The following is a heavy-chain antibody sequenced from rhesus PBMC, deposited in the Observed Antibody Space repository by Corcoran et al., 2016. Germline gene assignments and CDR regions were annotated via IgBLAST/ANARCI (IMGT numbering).Heavy chain of an antibody. CDR3: AREGGIAAAGDFDY. D-gene: IGHD6-25*01. CDR2: IYGSGGSN. V-gene: IGHV4S14*01. Sequence: QVQLQESGPGLVKPSETLSLTCAGSGYSISSNFWNWIRQPPGKGMGWIGSIYGSGGSNYLNPSLKSRVTLSVDTSKNQFSLKLSSVTAADTAVYYCAREGGIAAAGDFDYWGQGVLVTVSS. J-gene: IGHJ4*01. CDR1: GYSISSNF.